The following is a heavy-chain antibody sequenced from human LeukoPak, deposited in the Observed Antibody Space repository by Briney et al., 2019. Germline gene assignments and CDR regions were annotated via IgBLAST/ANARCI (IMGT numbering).Heavy chain of an antibody. J-gene: IGHJ4*02. D-gene: IGHD6-13*01. CDR3: AKDRIAAAGVYYFDY. CDR1: GFTFSSYG. V-gene: IGHV3-30*18. Sequence: GGSLRLSCAASGFTFSSYGLHWVRQAPGKGLEWVAAISYDGSNKYYADSVKGRFTISRDNSKNTLYLQMNSLRAEDTAVYYCAKDRIAAAGVYYFDYWGQGTLVTVSS. CDR2: ISYDGSNK.